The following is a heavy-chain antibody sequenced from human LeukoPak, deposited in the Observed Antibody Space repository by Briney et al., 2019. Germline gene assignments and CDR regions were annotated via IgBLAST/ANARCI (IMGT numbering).Heavy chain of an antibody. Sequence: SETLSLTCTVSGGSISSHYWSWIRQPPGKGLEWIGYIYYSGSTNYNPSLKSRVTISVDTSKNQFSLKLSSVTAADTAVYYCARGGGYSGYDCYFDYWGQGTLVTVSS. CDR3: ARGGGYSGYDCYFDY. CDR1: GGSISSHY. V-gene: IGHV4-59*11. CDR2: IYYSGST. D-gene: IGHD5-12*01. J-gene: IGHJ4*02.